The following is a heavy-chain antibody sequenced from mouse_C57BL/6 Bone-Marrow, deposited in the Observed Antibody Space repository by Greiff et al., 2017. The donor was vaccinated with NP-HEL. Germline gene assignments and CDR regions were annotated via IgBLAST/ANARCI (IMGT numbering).Heavy chain of an antibody. Sequence: EVKLQQSGAELVRPGASVKLSCTASGFNIKDDYMHWVKQRPEQGLEWIGWIDPENGDTEYASKFQGKATITADTSSNTAYLQLSSLTSEDTAVYYCTKHYYGSSYGYAMDYWGQATSVTVSS. CDR3: TKHYYGSSYGYAMDY. V-gene: IGHV14-4*01. J-gene: IGHJ4*01. D-gene: IGHD1-1*01. CDR2: IDPENGDT. CDR1: GFNIKDDY.